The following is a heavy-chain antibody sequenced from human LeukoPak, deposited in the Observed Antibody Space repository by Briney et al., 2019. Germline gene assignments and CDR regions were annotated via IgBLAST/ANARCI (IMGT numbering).Heavy chain of an antibody. Sequence: PSETLSLTCAVYGGSFSGYYWSWIRQPPGKGLEWIGEINHSGSTNYNPSLKSRVTISVDASKNQFSLKLSSVTAADTAVYYCARAGGSYLHYFDYWGQGTLVTVSS. V-gene: IGHV4-34*01. D-gene: IGHD1-26*01. J-gene: IGHJ4*02. CDR1: GGSFSGYY. CDR3: ARAGGSYLHYFDY. CDR2: INHSGST.